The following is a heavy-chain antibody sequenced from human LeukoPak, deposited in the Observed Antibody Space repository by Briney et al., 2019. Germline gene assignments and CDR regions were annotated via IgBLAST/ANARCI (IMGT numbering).Heavy chain of an antibody. CDR2: IWYDGSNK. D-gene: IGHD3-22*01. CDR1: GFTFSSYG. CDR3: AKVRGYYDSSGWFDY. V-gene: IGHV3-33*06. Sequence: PGRSLRLSCAASGFTFSSYGMHWVRQAPGQGLEWVAVIWYDGSNKYYADSVKGRFTISRDNSKNTLYLQMNSLRAEDTAVYYCAKVRGYYDSSGWFDYWGQGTLVTVSS. J-gene: IGHJ4*02.